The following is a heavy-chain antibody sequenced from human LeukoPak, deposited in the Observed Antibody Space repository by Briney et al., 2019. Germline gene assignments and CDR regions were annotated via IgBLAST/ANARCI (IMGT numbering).Heavy chain of an antibody. CDR3: AKNVYYDFWSGRDAFDI. J-gene: IGHJ3*02. V-gene: IGHV3-7*01. CDR2: IKQDGSEK. Sequence: GGSLRLSCAASGFTFSSYAMSWVRQAPGKGLEWVANIKQDGSEKYYVDSVKGRFTISRDNAKNSLYLQMNSLRAEDTAVYYCAKNVYYDFWSGRDAFDIWGQGTMVTVSS. D-gene: IGHD3-3*01. CDR1: GFTFSSYA.